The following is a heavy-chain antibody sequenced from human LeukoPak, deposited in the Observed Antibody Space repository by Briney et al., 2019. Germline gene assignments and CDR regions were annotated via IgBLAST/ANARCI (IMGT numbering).Heavy chain of an antibody. J-gene: IGHJ5*01. CDR3: ARDVQLWFDY. D-gene: IGHD5-18*01. CDR1: GFTFSSYG. CDR2: IWYDGSNK. Sequence: PGRSLRLSCAASGFTFSSYGMHWVRQAPGKGLEGVAVIWYDGSNKYYADSVKGRFTISRDNSKNTLYLQMNSLRAEDTAVYYCARDVQLWFDYWGQGTLVTVSS. V-gene: IGHV3-33*01.